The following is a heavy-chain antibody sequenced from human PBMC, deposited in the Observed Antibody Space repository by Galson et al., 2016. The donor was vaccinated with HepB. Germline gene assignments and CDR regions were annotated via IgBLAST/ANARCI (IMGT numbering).Heavy chain of an antibody. CDR2: ISPYNGKT. J-gene: IGHJ4*02. Sequence: SVKVSCKAYGYTFSNYGISWVRQAPGQGLEWVGWISPYNGKTDYAQKFQDRVTMTTDRSTSTAYMELRSLRSGDTAVYYCARDWHSGYDFLGYWGQGTRVTVSP. D-gene: IGHD5-12*01. V-gene: IGHV1-18*01. CDR1: GYTFSNYG. CDR3: ARDWHSGYDFLGY.